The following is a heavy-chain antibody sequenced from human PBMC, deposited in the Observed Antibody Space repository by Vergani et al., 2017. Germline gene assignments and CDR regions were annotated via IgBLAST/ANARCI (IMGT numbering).Heavy chain of an antibody. V-gene: IGHV4-4*07. J-gene: IGHJ4*02. Sequence: QVQLQESGPGLVKPSETLALTCTVSGGSISSYYWSWIRQPAGKGLEWIGRIYTSGSTNYNPSLKSRVTMSVDTSKNQFSLKLSSVTAADTAVYYCAREKVLRYFDWLFDYWGQGTLVTVSS. CDR2: IYTSGST. CDR1: GGSISSYY. CDR3: AREKVLRYFDWLFDY. D-gene: IGHD3-9*01.